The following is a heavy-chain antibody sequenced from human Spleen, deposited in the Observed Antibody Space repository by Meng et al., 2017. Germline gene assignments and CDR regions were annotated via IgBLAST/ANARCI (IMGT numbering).Heavy chain of an antibody. CDR2: ISAYNAYT. CDR1: GYTFTSYG. J-gene: IGHJ4*02. D-gene: IGHD4-11*01. CDR3: ARGPTTMAHDFDY. V-gene: IGHV1-18*01. Sequence: ASVKVSCKASGYTFTSYGISWVRQAPGQGLDWMGWISAYNAYTKYAQKFQGRVTMTTDTSTSTAYMELRSLKSDDTAVYYCARGPTTMAHDFDYWGQGTLVTVSS.